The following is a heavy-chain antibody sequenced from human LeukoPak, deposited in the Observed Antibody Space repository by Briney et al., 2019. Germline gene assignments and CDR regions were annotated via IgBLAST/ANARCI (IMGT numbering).Heavy chain of an antibody. V-gene: IGHV3-23*01. D-gene: IGHD4-17*01. CDR1: GFTFSSYA. CDR3: AKAAPIDYGATRDWYFDL. J-gene: IGHJ2*01. CDR2: ISGSGGST. Sequence: GGSLRLSCAASGFTFSSYAMSWVRQAPGKGLEWVSAISGSGGSTYYADSVKGRFTISRDNSKNTLYLQMNSLRAEDTAVYYCAKAAPIDYGATRDWYFDLWGRGTLVTVSS.